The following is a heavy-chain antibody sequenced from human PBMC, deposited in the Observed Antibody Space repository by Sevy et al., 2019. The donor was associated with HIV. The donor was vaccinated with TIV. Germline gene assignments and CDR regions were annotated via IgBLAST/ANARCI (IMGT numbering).Heavy chain of an antibody. CDR1: GFSFSSFG. CDR2: IFSDGSTK. V-gene: IGHV3-33*01. J-gene: IGHJ2*01. D-gene: IGHD1-26*01. CDR3: ARESGSDWYLDL. Sequence: QLGGSLRLSCAASGFSFSSFGIHWVRQAPGKGLEWVAAIFSDGSTKYYGDSVKGRFAISRDNSKNTAYLQMNSLRAEDTAVYSCARESGSDWYLDLWGRGTLVTVSS.